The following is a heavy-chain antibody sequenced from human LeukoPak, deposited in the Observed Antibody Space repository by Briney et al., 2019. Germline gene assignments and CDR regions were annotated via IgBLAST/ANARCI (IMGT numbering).Heavy chain of an antibody. CDR3: ARAQSAGLDV. J-gene: IGHJ6*04. D-gene: IGHD1-14*01. V-gene: IGHV3-7*01. Sequence: GGSLRLSCTASGFTFSSYWMTWVRQAPGKGLEWVANIKEDGSEKKYVDSVKGRFTISRDNSKNSLYLQMNSLRVEDTAVYYCARAQSAGLDVWGKGTTVTVSS. CDR2: IKEDGSEK. CDR1: GFTFSSYW.